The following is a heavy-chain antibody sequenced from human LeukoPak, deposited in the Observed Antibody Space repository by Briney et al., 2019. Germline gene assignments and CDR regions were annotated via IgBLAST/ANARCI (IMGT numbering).Heavy chain of an antibody. Sequence: PSETLSLTCAVSGGSISSGGYSWSWIRQPPGKGLEWLGYIYHSGSTYYNPSLKSRVTISVDRSKNQFSLKLSSVTAADTAVYYCARHYDILTGHNWFDPWGQGTLVTVSS. CDR2: IYHSGST. V-gene: IGHV4-30-2*01. CDR3: ARHYDILTGHNWFDP. D-gene: IGHD3-9*01. CDR1: GGSISSGGYS. J-gene: IGHJ5*02.